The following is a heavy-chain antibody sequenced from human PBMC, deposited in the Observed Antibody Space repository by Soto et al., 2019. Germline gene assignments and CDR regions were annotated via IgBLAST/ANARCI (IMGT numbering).Heavy chain of an antibody. CDR1: GGSFSGYY. V-gene: IGHV4-34*01. J-gene: IGHJ4*02. CDR2: INHSGST. CDR3: ARGRRLSGHIVVVPAAIYFDY. D-gene: IGHD2-2*01. Sequence: WETLSLTCAVYGGSFSGYYWSWIRQPPGKGLEWIGEINHSGSTNYNPSLKSRVTISVDTSKNQFSLKLSSVTAADTAVYYCARGRRLSGHIVVVPAAIYFDYWGEGTLVTVSS.